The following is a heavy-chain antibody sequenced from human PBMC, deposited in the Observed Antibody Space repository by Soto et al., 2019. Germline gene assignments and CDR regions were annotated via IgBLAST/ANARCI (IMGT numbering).Heavy chain of an antibody. CDR3: VKDTSSSPYYMDV. V-gene: IGHV3-23*01. J-gene: IGHJ6*03. CDR2: ITGSTGST. Sequence: PGGSLRLSCAASGFTFSNFAMGWVRHAPGKGLEWVSEITGSTGSTYYADSVRGRFFISRDNSKNTLHLQMNSMRDEDTAVYYCVKDTSSSPYYMDVWGKGTTVTVSS. CDR1: GFTFSNFA. D-gene: IGHD2-2*01.